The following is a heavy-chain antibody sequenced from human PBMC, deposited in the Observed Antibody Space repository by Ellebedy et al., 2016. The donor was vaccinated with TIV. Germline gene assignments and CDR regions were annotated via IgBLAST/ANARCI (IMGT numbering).Heavy chain of an antibody. V-gene: IGHV1-69*13. Sequence: ASVKVSCKASGGTFSSYAISWVRQAPGQGLEWMGGIIPIFGTANYAQKFQGRVTITADESTSTAYMELSSLRSEDTAVYYCARDEGYGGIYYYYYGMDVWGQGTTVTVSS. CDR3: ARDEGYGGIYYYYYGMDV. D-gene: IGHD4-23*01. CDR2: IIPIFGTA. CDR1: GGTFSSYA. J-gene: IGHJ6*02.